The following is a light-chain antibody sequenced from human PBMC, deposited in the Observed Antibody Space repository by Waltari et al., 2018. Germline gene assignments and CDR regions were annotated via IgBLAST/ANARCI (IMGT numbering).Light chain of an antibody. J-gene: IGKJ4*01. Sequence: DIVMTQSPVSLAVSLGERAIISCKSSQSLLSNFNNKNYLSWYQQKPGQPPRLLIYWSSNRQSGLPDRFSDSGSETNFALTISSLQPEDVAAYYWHQCYSTPLKFRGGIKVEI. CDR2: WSS. CDR1: QSLLSNFNNKNY. V-gene: IGKV4-1*01. CDR3: HQCYSTPLK.